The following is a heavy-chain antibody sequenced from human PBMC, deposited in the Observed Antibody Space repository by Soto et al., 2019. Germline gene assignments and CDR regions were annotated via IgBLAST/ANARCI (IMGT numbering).Heavy chain of an antibody. CDR1: GGSISSYY. J-gene: IGHJ2*01. CDR3: ARGPSSSWYWYFDL. D-gene: IGHD6-13*01. V-gene: IGHV4-59*01. Sequence: SETLSLTCTVSGGSISSYYWSWIRQPPGKGLEWIGYIYYSGSTNYNPSLKSRVTISVDTSKNQFSLKLSSVTAADTAVYYCARGPSSSWYWYFDLWGRGTLVTVSS. CDR2: IYYSGST.